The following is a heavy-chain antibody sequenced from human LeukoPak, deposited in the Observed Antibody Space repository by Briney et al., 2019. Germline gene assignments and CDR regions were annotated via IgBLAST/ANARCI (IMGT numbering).Heavy chain of an antibody. CDR2: ISPTGDST. Sequence: GGSLRLSCSASGFAFSAYAMHWVRQAPGKGLQYVSAISPTGDSTYYADSVKGRFSISRDNSKNTLYLQVGSLRPEDTAVYYCVPKGTEGYWGQGTLVTVSS. V-gene: IGHV3-64D*06. CDR3: VPKGTEGY. CDR1: GFAFSAYA. J-gene: IGHJ4*02.